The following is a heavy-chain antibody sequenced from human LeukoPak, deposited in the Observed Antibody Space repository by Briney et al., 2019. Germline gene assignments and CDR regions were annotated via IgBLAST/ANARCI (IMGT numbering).Heavy chain of an antibody. Sequence: GGSLRLSCAASGFTFSKHSMSWVRQAPGKGLEWVSAISGSGGSTYYADSVKGRFTISRDNSKNTLYLQMNSLRAEDTAVYYCARGGGGFDYWGQGTLVTVSS. D-gene: IGHD3-10*01. V-gene: IGHV3-23*01. J-gene: IGHJ4*02. CDR2: ISGSGGST. CDR3: ARGGGGFDY. CDR1: GFTFSKHS.